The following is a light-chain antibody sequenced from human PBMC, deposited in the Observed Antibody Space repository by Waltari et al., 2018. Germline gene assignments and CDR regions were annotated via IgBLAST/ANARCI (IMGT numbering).Light chain of an antibody. CDR1: SLRSYY. CDR3: NSRDSSVNRV. V-gene: IGLV3-19*01. Sequence: SSELTHDPAVSVALGQTVSITCQGDSLRSYYASWYQQKPGQAPVLVIYGKNNRPSGIPDRFSGSSSGNTASVTITGAQAEAEADYYFNSRDSSVNRVFGTGTKVTVL. CDR2: GKN. J-gene: IGLJ1*01.